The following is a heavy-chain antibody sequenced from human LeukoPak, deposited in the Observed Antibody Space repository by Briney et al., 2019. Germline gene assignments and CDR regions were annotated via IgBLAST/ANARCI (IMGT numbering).Heavy chain of an antibody. J-gene: IGHJ4*02. Sequence: SETLSLTCTVSGVSISSYYWSWIRQPAGKGLEWIGRIYTSGSTNYNPSLKSRVTMSVDTSKNQFSLKLSSVTAADTAVYYCAREVWFGGSPLFDYWGQGTLVTVSS. D-gene: IGHD3-10*01. CDR1: GVSISSYY. V-gene: IGHV4-4*07. CDR2: IYTSGST. CDR3: AREVWFGGSPLFDY.